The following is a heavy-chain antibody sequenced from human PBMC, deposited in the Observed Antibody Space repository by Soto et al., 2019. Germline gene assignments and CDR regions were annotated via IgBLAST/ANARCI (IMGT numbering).Heavy chain of an antibody. J-gene: IGHJ4*02. V-gene: IGHV3-30-3*01. Sequence: QVQLVESGGGVVQPGRSLRLSCAASGFTFSSYAMHWVRQAPGKGLEWVAVISYDGSNKYYADYVKGRFTISRDNPKNTLYLQMKSLRTEDTAVHYYVRDGQYHDSSGPCLDDWGQGTLVTVSS. D-gene: IGHD3-22*01. CDR3: VRDGQYHDSSGPCLDD. CDR1: GFTFSSYA. CDR2: ISYDGSNK.